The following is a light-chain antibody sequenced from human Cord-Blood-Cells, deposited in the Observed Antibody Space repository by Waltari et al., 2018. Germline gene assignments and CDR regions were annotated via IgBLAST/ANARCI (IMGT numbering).Light chain of an antibody. V-gene: IGLV2-14*01. CDR1: SSDVGGYNY. CDR2: EVS. CDR3: SSYTSVSTL. Sequence: QSALTQPASVSGSPGQSITIACTGTSSDVGGYNYVSWYQQHPGKAPKLMIYEVSSRPSGLSNRFAGSKSGDTASLTISGLHAEDVADYYCSSYTSVSTLFGGGTRLTCL. J-gene: IGLJ2*01.